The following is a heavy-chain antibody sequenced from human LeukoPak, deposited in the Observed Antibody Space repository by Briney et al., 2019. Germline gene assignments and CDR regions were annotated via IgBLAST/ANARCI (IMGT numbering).Heavy chain of an antibody. CDR1: GGSISSYY. Sequence: SETLSLTYTVSGGSISSYYWSWIRQPPGKGLEWIGYIYYSGSTNYNPSLKSRVTISVDTSKNQFSLKLSSVTAADTAVYYCARAALLWFGELSPNWFDPWGQGTLVTVSS. CDR3: ARAALLWFGELSPNWFDP. CDR2: IYYSGST. D-gene: IGHD3-10*01. J-gene: IGHJ5*02. V-gene: IGHV4-59*01.